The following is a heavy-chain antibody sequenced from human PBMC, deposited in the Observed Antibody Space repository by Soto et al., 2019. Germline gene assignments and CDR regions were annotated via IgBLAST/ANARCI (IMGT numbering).Heavy chain of an antibody. V-gene: IGHV4-39*01. CDR2: IYYSGST. D-gene: IGHD6-13*01. CDR3: ARAGIAAAGTKGGFDY. J-gene: IGHJ4*02. Sequence: SETLSLTCTVSGGSISSSSYYWGWIRQPPGKGLEWIGSIYYSGSTYYNPSLKSRVTISVDTSKNQFSLKLSSVTAADTAVYYCARAGIAAAGTKGGFDYWGQGTLVTVSS. CDR1: GGSISSSSYY.